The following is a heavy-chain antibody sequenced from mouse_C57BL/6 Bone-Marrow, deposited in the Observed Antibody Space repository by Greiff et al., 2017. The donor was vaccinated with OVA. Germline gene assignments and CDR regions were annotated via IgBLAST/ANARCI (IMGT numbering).Heavy chain of an antibody. D-gene: IGHD1-1*01. J-gene: IGHJ2*01. CDR1: GFTFSDYG. CDR3: ARRGTTVALDY. CDR2: ISSGSSTI. V-gene: IGHV5-17*01. Sequence: EVKLVESGGGLVKPGGSLKLSCAASGFTFSDYGMHWVRQAPEKGLEWVAYISSGSSTIYYADTVKGRFTISRDNAKNTLFLQMTSLRSEDTAMDYCARRGTTVALDYWGQGTTLTVSS.